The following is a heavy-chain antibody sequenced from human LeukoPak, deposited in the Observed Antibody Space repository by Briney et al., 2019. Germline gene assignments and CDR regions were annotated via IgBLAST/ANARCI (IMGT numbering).Heavy chain of an antibody. CDR1: GYTFTSYG. J-gene: IGHJ6*03. CDR2: ISAYNGNT. Sequence: ASVKVSCKASGYTFTSYGISWVRQAPGQGLEWMGWISAYNGNTNYAQKLQGRVTMTTDTSTSTAYMELRSLRSDDTAVYYCARWVYGSGLDYYYYYMDVWGKGTTVTISS. CDR3: ARWVYGSGLDYYYYYMDV. D-gene: IGHD3-10*01. V-gene: IGHV1-18*01.